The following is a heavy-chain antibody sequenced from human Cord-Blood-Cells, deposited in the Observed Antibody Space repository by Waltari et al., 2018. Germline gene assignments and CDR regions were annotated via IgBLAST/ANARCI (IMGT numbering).Heavy chain of an antibody. CDR3: ARGSGTETYYGILTGWGWFDL. V-gene: IGHV1-3*01. Sequence: QVQLVQSGAEVKKPGASVKVSCKASGYTFTSYAMHWVRQAPGQRLEWMGWINAGNGNTKYSQKFQGRVTITRDTSASTAYRELSSLGSEDTAVYYCARGSGTETYYGILTGWGWFDLWGKGTLVTVS. D-gene: IGHD3-9*01. CDR1: GYTFTSYA. J-gene: IGHJ5*02. CDR2: INAGNGNT.